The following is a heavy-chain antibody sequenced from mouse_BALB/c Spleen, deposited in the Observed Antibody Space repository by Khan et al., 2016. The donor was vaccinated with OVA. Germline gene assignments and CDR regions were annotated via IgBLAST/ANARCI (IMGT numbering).Heavy chain of an antibody. CDR1: GYSITSDYA. J-gene: IGHJ2*01. CDR3: ARVYGGDVEY. V-gene: IGHV3-2*02. CDR2: ISYSGNT. D-gene: IGHD1-1*01. Sequence: EVQLQESGPGLVKPSQSLSLTCTVTGYSITSDYAWNWIRQFPGNKLEWMGFISYSGNTNYNPSLKSRISITRDTSKNQFFLQLNSVTTEDTATYYGARVYGGDVEYWGQGTTLTVSS.